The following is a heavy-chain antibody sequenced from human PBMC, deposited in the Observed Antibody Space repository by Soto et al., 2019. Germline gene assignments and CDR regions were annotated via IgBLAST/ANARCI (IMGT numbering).Heavy chain of an antibody. V-gene: IGHV4-39*01. CDR2: IYYSGST. CDR3: ARQRTSVVTQAYFDS. D-gene: IGHD2-21*02. J-gene: IGHJ4*02. CDR1: GDSINNRSYY. Sequence: SETLSLTCTVTGDSINNRSYYWGWIRQPPGKGLEWIGSIYYSGSTYNNPSLKSRVSMSVDTSKNQFSLKLRSVTAADTALYYCARQRTSVVTQAYFDSWGQGSLVTSPQ.